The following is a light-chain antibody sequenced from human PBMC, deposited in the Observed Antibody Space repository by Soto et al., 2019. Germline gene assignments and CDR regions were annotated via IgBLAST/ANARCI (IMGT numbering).Light chain of an antibody. CDR1: QSISSW. CDR3: QQYNSYSPYT. J-gene: IGKJ2*01. CDR2: DAS. V-gene: IGKV1-5*01. Sequence: DIQMTQSPSTLSASVGDRVTITCRASQSISSWLAWYQQKPGKAPKLLVYDASSLESGVPSKFCGSGSATEFTLTISGLQPEDFATYYCQQYNSYSPYTFGQGTKLEI.